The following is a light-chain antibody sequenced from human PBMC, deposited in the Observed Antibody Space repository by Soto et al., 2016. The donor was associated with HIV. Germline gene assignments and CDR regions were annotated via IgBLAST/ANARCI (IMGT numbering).Light chain of an antibody. J-gene: IGKJ4*01. CDR2: RIS. Sequence: VITQTPLSSPVTLGQPASISCRSSQSLVHSNGNTYLSWLQQRPGQPPRVLIERISNRLSGVPDRFIGSGAGTDFTLKITKVEPEDVGIYYCMQSTKFPLTFGGGTKVEI. CDR3: MQSTKFPLT. CDR1: QSLVHSNGNTY. V-gene: IGKV2-24*01.